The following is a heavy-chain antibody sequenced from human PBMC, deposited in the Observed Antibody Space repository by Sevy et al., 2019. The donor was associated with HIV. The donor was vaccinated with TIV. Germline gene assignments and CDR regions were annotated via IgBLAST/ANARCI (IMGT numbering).Heavy chain of an antibody. Sequence: GGSLRLSCAASGFTFSSYSMNWVRQAPGKGLEWVSYISSSSTIYYADSVKGRFTISRDNAKNSLYLQMNSLRDEDTAVYYCARGEHSADVWGQGTTVTVSS. V-gene: IGHV3-48*02. CDR2: ISSSSTI. J-gene: IGHJ6*02. D-gene: IGHD1-1*01. CDR1: GFTFSSYS. CDR3: ARGEHSADV.